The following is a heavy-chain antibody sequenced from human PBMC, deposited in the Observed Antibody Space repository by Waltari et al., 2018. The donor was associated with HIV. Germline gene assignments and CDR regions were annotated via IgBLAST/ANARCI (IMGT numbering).Heavy chain of an antibody. CDR2: IYWNDDK. J-gene: IGHJ5*02. Sequence: QITLKESGPTLVKPTQTLTLTCTFSGFSLSTSGVGVGWTRQPPGKALEWLALIYWNDDKRYSPSLKGRLTITKDTAKDQVVLTMTNMDPVDTATYYCARVVVAADQDRHWFDPWGQGTLVTVSS. CDR1: GFSLSTSGVG. V-gene: IGHV2-5*01. D-gene: IGHD2-15*01. CDR3: ARVVVAADQDRHWFDP.